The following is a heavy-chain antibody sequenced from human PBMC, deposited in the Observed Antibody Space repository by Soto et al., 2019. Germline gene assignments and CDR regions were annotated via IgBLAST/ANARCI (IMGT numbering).Heavy chain of an antibody. D-gene: IGHD2-2*01. J-gene: IGHJ3*02. CDR3: ARDHRRGYCSSTGCSDAFDI. CDR2: IYYSGST. V-gene: IGHV4-59*01. CDR1: GGSISSYY. Sequence: SETLSLTCTVSGGSISSYYWSWIRQPPGKGLEWIGYIYYSGSTNYNPSLKSRVTISVDTSKNQFSLKLSSVTAADTAVYYCARDHRRGYCSSTGCSDAFDIWGQGAMVTVSS.